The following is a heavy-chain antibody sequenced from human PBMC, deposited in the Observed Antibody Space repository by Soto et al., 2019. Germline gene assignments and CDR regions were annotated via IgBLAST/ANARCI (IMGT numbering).Heavy chain of an antibody. D-gene: IGHD2-8*01. Sequence: SETLSLTCAVSGDSITTNYRWTWIRQPPGKGLEWVARIYRTGTTNYNQSLKSRVTMSVDTSRNQVSLNLSSVAAADTAVYYCARGVAFRWASCGQGTLVTVSS. J-gene: IGHJ5*02. CDR1: GDSITTNYR. CDR3: ARGVAFRWAS. V-gene: IGHV4-4*02. CDR2: IYRTGTT.